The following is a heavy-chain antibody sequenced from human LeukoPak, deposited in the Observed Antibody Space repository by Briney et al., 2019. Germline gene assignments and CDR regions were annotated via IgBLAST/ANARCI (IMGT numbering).Heavy chain of an antibody. J-gene: IGHJ6*02. CDR3: ARETPYSSGSCMDV. CDR1: GYTFPSYF. D-gene: IGHD6-19*01. Sequence: SVKVSCKASGYTFPSYFMHWVRQAPGQGLEWMGGIIPIFGTANYAQKFQGRVTITADESTSTAYMELSSLRSEDTAVYYCARETPYSSGSCMDVWGQGTTVTVSS. CDR2: IIPIFGTA. V-gene: IGHV1-69*13.